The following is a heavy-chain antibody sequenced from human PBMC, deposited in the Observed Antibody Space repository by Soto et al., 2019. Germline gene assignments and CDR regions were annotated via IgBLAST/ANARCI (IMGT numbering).Heavy chain of an antibody. CDR3: AKPGETAMVMWYFDY. CDR1: GFTFISYE. J-gene: IGHJ4*02. V-gene: IGHV3-23*01. D-gene: IGHD5-18*01. CDR2: ISGSGGST. Sequence: XGSRRLSCAASGFTFISYELSWVRQAPGKGLEWVSAISGSGGSTYYADSVKGRFTISRDNSKNTLYLQMNSLRAEDTAVYYCAKPGETAMVMWYFDYWGQGSLVTVSS.